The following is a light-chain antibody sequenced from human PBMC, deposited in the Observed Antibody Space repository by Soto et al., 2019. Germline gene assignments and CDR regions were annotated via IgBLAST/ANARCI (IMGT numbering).Light chain of an antibody. CDR2: GAS. Sequence: EIVLTQSPGTLSLSPGERATLSCRASQTISSNNLDWYQQKRGQAPRLLIYGASSRATGIPDRFSGSGSGTDFTLTISRLEAEDFAVYYCQHYANSLWTFGQGTKVESK. CDR3: QHYANSLWT. V-gene: IGKV3-20*01. J-gene: IGKJ1*01. CDR1: QTISSNN.